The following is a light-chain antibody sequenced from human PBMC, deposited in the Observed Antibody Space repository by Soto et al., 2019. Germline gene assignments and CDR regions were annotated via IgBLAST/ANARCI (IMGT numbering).Light chain of an antibody. CDR1: SSDVGGYKY. V-gene: IGLV2-14*03. CDR2: HIR. CDR3: SSSTSSSTRV. J-gene: IGLJ1*01. Sequence: QSALTQPASVSGSPGQSITISCTGTSSDVGGYKYVSWYQQHPGKAPKLVIYHIRNPPSGVSNRFSRFKSGKTASLSIAGFAAEDEAAYCCSSSTSSSTRVVGTGTKLTVL.